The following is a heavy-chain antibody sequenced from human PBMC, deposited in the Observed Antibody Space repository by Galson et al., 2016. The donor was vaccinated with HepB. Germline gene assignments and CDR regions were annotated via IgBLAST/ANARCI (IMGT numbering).Heavy chain of an antibody. V-gene: IGHV1-46*01. CDR3: AYDYGDYNFDY. Sequence: VQVSCKASGYAFASYNMHWVRQAPGQGLEWMGIINPSGGSTNYAQKFQGRVTMTRDTSTSTVYMELSSLRSEDTAVYYCAYDYGDYNFDYWGQGTLVTVSS. CDR2: INPSGGST. J-gene: IGHJ4*02. D-gene: IGHD4-17*01. CDR1: GYAFASYN.